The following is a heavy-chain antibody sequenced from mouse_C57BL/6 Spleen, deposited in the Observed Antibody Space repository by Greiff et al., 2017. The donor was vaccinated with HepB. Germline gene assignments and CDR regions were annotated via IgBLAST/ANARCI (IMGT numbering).Heavy chain of an antibody. CDR3: ARGGDGNSAWFAY. V-gene: IGHV1-55*01. J-gene: IGHJ3*01. CDR2: IYPGSGST. D-gene: IGHD2-1*01. Sequence: QVQLKQPGAELVKPGASVKMSCKASGYTFTSYWITWVKQRPGQGLEWIGDIYPGSGSTNYNEKFKSKATLTVDTSSSTAYMQLSSLTSEDSAVYYCARGGDGNSAWFAYWGQGTLVTVSA. CDR1: GYTFTSYW.